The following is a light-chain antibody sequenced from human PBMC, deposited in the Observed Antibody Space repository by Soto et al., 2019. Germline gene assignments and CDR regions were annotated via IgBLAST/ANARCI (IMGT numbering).Light chain of an antibody. CDR1: NSDVGIYDF. CDR2: EVS. J-gene: IGLJ1*01. V-gene: IGLV2-14*01. CDR3: ISYTSDDVRYV. Sequence: QSALTQPASVSGTPGQSITISCTGSNSDVGIYDFVSWYQHHPGRAPKLIVSEVSHRPSGVSNRFSGSKSGNTASLTISGHQSEDEADSYCISYTSDDVRYVFGTGTKLTVL.